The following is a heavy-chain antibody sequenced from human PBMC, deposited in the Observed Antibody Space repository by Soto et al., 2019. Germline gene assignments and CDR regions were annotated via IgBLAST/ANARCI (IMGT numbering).Heavy chain of an antibody. CDR1: GFTFSSYG. CDR2: ISYDGSNK. CDR3: AKDTYYHDTSGYYTFDY. J-gene: IGHJ4*02. Sequence: GGSLRLSCAASGFTFSSYGVDGVRQAPGKGLEWVAGISYDGSNKYYVDSVKGRFTISRDNSKNTLDLQMNSLRAEDTAVFYCAKDTYYHDTSGYYTFDYWGQGTLVTVSS. D-gene: IGHD3-22*01. V-gene: IGHV3-30*18.